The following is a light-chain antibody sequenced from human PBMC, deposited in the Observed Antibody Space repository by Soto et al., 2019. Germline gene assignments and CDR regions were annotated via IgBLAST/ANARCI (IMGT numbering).Light chain of an antibody. Sequence: DIPLTQSPSFLSASVGDRVTITCRASQAISSSLAWYQHNPGKAPKLLIYAASSLQNGVPSSFIGSGSGTEFTLTISSLQPEDFAVYYCQHLNHYRYTFGPGTKVEIK. CDR1: QAISSS. V-gene: IGKV1-9*01. CDR3: QHLNHYRYT. CDR2: AAS. J-gene: IGKJ2*01.